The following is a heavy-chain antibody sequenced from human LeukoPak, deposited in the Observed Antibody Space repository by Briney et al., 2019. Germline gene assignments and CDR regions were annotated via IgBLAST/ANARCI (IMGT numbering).Heavy chain of an antibody. V-gene: IGHV1-18*01. D-gene: IGHD3-10*01. CDR2: ISAYNGNT. Sequence: GASVKVSCKASGYTFTSYGISWVRQAPGQGLEWMGWISAYNGNTNYAQKLQGRVTMTTDTSTSTAYMELRSLRSDDTAVYYCARNAMGRYYYGSGSQQVPVDYWGQGTLVTVSS. J-gene: IGHJ4*02. CDR3: ARNAMGRYYYGSGSQQVPVDY. CDR1: GYTFTSYG.